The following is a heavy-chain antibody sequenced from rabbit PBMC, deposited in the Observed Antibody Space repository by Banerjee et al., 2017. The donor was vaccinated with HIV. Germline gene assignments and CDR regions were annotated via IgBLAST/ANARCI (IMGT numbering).Heavy chain of an antibody. J-gene: IGHJ6*01. CDR2: IYTGDGST. D-gene: IGHD6-1*01. Sequence: QQLVESGGGLVKPGASLTLTCTASGFSFSSGYDMCWVRQAPGKGLEWIACIYTGDGSTYYASWAKGRFTISKTSSTTVTLQMTSLTAADTATYFCARDLFDIFMVMPLWGPGTLVTVS. CDR3: ARDLFDIFMVMPL. V-gene: IGHV1S40*01. CDR1: GFSFSSGYD.